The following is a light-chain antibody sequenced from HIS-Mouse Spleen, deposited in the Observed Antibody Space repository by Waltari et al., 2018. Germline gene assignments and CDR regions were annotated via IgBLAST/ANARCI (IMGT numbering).Light chain of an antibody. Sequence: IQLTLSPSSLSASVEDRVTITCRASQSISSYLNWYQQKPGKAPKLLIYAASSLQSGVPSRFSGSGYGTDFTLNISSLQPEDFASYYCQQRYSTPYTFGQGTKLEIK. CDR1: QSISSY. CDR2: AAS. V-gene: IGKV1-39*01. CDR3: QQRYSTPYT. J-gene: IGKJ2*01.